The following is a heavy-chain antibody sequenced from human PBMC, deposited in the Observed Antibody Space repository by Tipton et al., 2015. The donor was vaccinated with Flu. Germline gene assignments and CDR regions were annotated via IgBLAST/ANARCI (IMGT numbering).Heavy chain of an antibody. D-gene: IGHD4-17*01. V-gene: IGHV3-48*03. Sequence: SLRLSCAASGFTFSSYEMNWVRQAPGKGLEWVSYISSSGSTIYYADSVKGRFTISRDNAKNSLYLQMNSLRAEDTAVYYCAKEGLYGDYAFDYWGQGMLVTVSS. CDR1: GFTFSSYE. CDR3: AKEGLYGDYAFDY. CDR2: ISSSGSTI. J-gene: IGHJ4*02.